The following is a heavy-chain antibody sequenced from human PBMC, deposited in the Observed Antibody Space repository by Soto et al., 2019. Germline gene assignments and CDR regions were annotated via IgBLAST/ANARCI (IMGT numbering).Heavy chain of an antibody. D-gene: IGHD3-3*01. Sequence: SETLSLTCTVSGGSIRTYYWSWIRQPPGKGLEWIGYIYYTGGSPNYNPPLKSRVTISVDTSKNQFSLKLSSVTAADTAVYYCASYDFWSGSVDYWGQGTLVTVSS. J-gene: IGHJ4*02. CDR1: GGSIRTYY. V-gene: IGHV4-59*08. CDR3: ASYDFWSGSVDY. CDR2: IYYTGGSP.